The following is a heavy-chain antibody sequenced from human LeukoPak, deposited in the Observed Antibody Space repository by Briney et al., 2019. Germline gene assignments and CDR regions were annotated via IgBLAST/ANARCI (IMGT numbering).Heavy chain of an antibody. CDR1: GFIFSSYG. D-gene: IGHD3-10*01. Sequence: GGSLRLSCAASGFIFSSYGMHWVRQAPGKGLEWVAFIRNDGSIRHYADSVKGRFIISRDNSKNTLFLQMNSLRAEDTAVYFCARDKGGMVPFDYWGQGTLVTVSS. CDR2: IRNDGSIR. CDR3: ARDKGGMVPFDY. V-gene: IGHV3-30*02. J-gene: IGHJ4*02.